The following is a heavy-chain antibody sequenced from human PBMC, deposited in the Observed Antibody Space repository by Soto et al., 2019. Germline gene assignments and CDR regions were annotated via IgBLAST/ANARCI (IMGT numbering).Heavy chain of an antibody. V-gene: IGHV3-23*01. CDR1: GFTFSSYA. J-gene: IGHJ6*02. Sequence: GSLRLSCAASGFTFSSYAMSWVRQAPGKGLEWVSAISGSGGSTYYADSVKGRSTNSRDNSKNTLYLQMNSLRAEDTAVYYCAKDHGRYGGYVRHYYYGVDVWGQGTTVTVSS. CDR3: AKDHGRYGGYVRHYYYGVDV. D-gene: IGHD5-12*01. CDR2: ISGSGGST.